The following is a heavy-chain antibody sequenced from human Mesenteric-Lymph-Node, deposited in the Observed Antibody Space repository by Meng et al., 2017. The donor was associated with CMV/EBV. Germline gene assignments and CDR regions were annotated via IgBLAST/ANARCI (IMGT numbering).Heavy chain of an antibody. CDR3: ARGPTGRGNDYLDN. CDR1: GYTLTSYA. CDR2: INAGHGNT. J-gene: IGHJ4*02. V-gene: IGHV1-3*01. Sequence: KASGYTLTSYAMHWVRQAPGQRLEWMGWINAGHGNTKYSENFQGRVTITRDISANTVYMELSSLRSEDTAVYHCARGPTGRGNDYLDNWGQGALVTVSS. D-gene: IGHD1-14*01.